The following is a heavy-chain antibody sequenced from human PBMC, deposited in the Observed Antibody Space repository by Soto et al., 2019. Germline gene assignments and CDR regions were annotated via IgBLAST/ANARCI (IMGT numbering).Heavy chain of an antibody. CDR2: TRHDGSNT. Sequence: ESVGGVVQPGRSLRLSCAASGFTFSGYGMHWVRQAPGKGLEWVAVTRHDGSNTYYADSVRGRFTISRDNSNKMLYLQMNSLRAEDTAVYYCARDGVGTTTYFGYFDYWGQGTLVTVSS. V-gene: IGHV3-33*01. CDR3: ARDGVGTTTYFGYFDY. CDR1: GFTFSGYG. J-gene: IGHJ4*02. D-gene: IGHD1-26*01.